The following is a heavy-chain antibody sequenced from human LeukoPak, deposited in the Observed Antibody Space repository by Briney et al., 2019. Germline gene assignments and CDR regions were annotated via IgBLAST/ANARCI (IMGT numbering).Heavy chain of an antibody. Sequence: PSETLSLTCTVSGGSISSGGYYWSWIRQPPGKGLEWIGYIYHSGSTYYNPSLKSRVTISVDRSKNQFSLKLSSVTAADTAVYYCARHGIEQQLPRHYYGMDVWGQGTTVTVSS. CDR1: GGSISSGGYY. CDR3: ARHGIEQQLPRHYYGMDV. J-gene: IGHJ6*02. V-gene: IGHV4-30-2*01. CDR2: IYHSGST. D-gene: IGHD6-13*01.